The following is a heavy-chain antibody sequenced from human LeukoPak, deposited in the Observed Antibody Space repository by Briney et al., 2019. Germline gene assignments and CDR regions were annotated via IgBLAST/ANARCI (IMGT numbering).Heavy chain of an antibody. CDR1: GGSFSTYY. CDR3: AGVNADVTIHY. D-gene: IGHD4-17*01. V-gene: IGHV4-59*01. J-gene: IGHJ4*02. CDR2: VYNSGTT. Sequence: PSETLSLTCTVSGGSFSTYYWTWIRQPPGKGLEWIGYVYNSGTTDYNPSLKSRVTISVDTSKNQFSLKLSSVTAADTAVYYCAGVNADVTIHYWGQGTLVTVSS.